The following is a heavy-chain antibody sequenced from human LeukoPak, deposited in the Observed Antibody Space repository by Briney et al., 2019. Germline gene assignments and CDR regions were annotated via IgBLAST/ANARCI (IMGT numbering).Heavy chain of an antibody. D-gene: IGHD5-24*01. J-gene: IGHJ4*02. CDR1: GVSFSGYY. V-gene: IGHV4-34*01. Sequence: SETLSLTCVVYGVSFSGYYWSWIRQPPGKGLEWIGEINHSGSTNYNPSLKSRVAISVDTSKNQFSLKLRSVTAADTAVYYCARTRWLQSLFDYWGQGTLVTVSS. CDR3: ARTRWLQSLFDY. CDR2: INHSGST.